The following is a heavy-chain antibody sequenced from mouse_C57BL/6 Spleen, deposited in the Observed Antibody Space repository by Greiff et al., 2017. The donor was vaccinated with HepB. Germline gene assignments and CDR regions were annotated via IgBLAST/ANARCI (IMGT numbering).Heavy chain of an antibody. J-gene: IGHJ2*01. CDR1: GFTFSDYY. CDR2: ISNGGGST. Sequence: DVMLVESGGGLVQPGGSLKLSCAASGFTFSDYYMYWVRQTPEKRLEWVAYISNGGGSTYYPDTVKGRFTISRDNAKNTLYLQMSRLKSEDTAMYYCARRGIAPYYFDYWGQGTTLTVSS. CDR3: ARRGIAPYYFDY. V-gene: IGHV5-12*01.